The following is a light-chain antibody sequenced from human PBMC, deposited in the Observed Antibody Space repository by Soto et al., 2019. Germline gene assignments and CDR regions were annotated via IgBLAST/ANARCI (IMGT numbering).Light chain of an antibody. CDR3: QKYNSAST. J-gene: IGKJ1*01. CDR2: AAS. V-gene: IGKV1-27*01. CDR1: QGIANY. Sequence: DIQMTQSPSSLSASVGVRVTITCRASQGIANYLAWYQQKPGKVPKLLINAASTLQSGVPSRFSGSGFGTDFTLTISSLQPEDVATYYCQKYNSASTFGQGTKVEIK.